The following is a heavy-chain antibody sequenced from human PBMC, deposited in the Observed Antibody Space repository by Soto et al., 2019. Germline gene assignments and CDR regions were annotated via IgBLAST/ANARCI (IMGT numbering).Heavy chain of an antibody. CDR1: GGTFSSYT. CDR3: ASSDTFNHYGMDV. CDR2: IIPILGIA. D-gene: IGHD5-18*01. J-gene: IGHJ6*02. V-gene: IGHV1-69*02. Sequence: QVQLVQSGAEVKKPGSSVKVSCKASGGTFSSYTISWVRQAPGQGLEWMGRIIPILGIANCAQKFQGRVTITADKSTSTAYMELSSLRSEDTAVHYCASSDTFNHYGMDVWGQGPTVTVSS.